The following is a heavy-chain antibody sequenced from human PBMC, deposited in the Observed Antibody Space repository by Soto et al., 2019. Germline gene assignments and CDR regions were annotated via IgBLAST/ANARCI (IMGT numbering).Heavy chain of an antibody. V-gene: IGHV1-69*08. D-gene: IGHD2-2*01. CDR1: GGTFSSYT. CDR2: IIPMLRLV. J-gene: IGHJ3*02. CDR3: AREGVVTAAVGAFDI. Sequence: QVQLVQSGAEVKKPGSSVKVSCKVSGGTFSSYTISWVRQAPGQGLEWMGRIIPMLRLVNYAQKFQGRVTITADKSTSTAYMELSSLKSDDTAVYYCAREGVVTAAVGAFDIWGKGTMVTVSS.